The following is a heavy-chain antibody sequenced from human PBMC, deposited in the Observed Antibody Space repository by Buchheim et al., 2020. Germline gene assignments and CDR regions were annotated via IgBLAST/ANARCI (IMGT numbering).Heavy chain of an antibody. J-gene: IGHJ4*02. CDR1: GGSFSGYY. CDR3: ARGITIFGVVTYYFDY. CDR2: INHSGST. D-gene: IGHD3-3*01. Sequence: QVQLQQWGAGLLKPSETLSLTCAVYGGSFSGYYWSWIRQPPGKGLEWIGEINHSGSTNYNPSLKSRVTISVDTSKNQFSLKLSSVTAADTAVYYCARGITIFGVVTYYFDYWGQGTL. V-gene: IGHV4-34*01.